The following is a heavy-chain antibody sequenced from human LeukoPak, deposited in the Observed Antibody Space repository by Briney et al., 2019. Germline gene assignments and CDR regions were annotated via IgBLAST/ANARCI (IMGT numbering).Heavy chain of an antibody. D-gene: IGHD5-18*01. V-gene: IGHV4-4*07. CDR3: ARESIGDTAMEDFDY. J-gene: IGHJ4*02. CDR2: IYTSGST. CDR1: GGSISSYY. Sequence: NPSETLSLTCTVSGGSISSYYWSWIRQPAGKGLEWIGRIYTSGSTNYNPSLKSRVTMSVDTSKNQFSLKLSSVTAADTAVYYCARESIGDTAMEDFDYWGQGTLVTVSS.